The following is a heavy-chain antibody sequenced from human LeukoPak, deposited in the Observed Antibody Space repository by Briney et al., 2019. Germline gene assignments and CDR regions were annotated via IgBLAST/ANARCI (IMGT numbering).Heavy chain of an antibody. D-gene: IGHD1-1*01. CDR3: ARDRTGAWFDP. J-gene: IGHJ5*02. CDR2: INPKTGGT. V-gene: IGHV1-2*02. Sequence: ASVKVSCKASGYTFTGYFMHWVRQAPGQGLEWMGWINPKTGGTNYAQNFQGRVTMTRDTCTSTAYMELSRLRSDDTAIYYCARDRTGAWFDPWGQGALVTVSS. CDR1: GYTFTGYF.